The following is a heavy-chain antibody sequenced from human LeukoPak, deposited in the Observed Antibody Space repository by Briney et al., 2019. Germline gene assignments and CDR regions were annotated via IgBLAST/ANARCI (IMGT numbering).Heavy chain of an antibody. CDR2: ISNDGITI. D-gene: IGHD3-10*01. J-gene: IGHJ4*02. V-gene: IGHV3-11*04. CDR3: VRTVRLSDY. CDR1: GFTFSAHY. Sequence: GGSLRLSRAASGFTFSAHYMSWIRQAPGKGLEWVSYISNDGITINYADSVKGRFTVSRDNAKNSLYLQMNSLRVEDTAVYYCVRTVRLSDYWGQGTLVTVSS.